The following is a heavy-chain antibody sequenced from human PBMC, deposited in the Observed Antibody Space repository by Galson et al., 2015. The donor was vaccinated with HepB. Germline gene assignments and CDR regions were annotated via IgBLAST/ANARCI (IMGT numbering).Heavy chain of an antibody. CDR1: GDSMNYCF. CDR2: VYDTGST. D-gene: IGHD3-10*01. J-gene: IGHJ2*01. V-gene: IGHV4-59*08. Sequence: ETLSLTCTVSGDSMNYCFWSWFRQPPGKALEWIGYVYDTGSTKYNPFLKSRVTILLDKSNNQFSLRLNSVTAADTAFYYCARPMWFGELFHFDFWGPGSLVTVSS. CDR3: ARPMWFGELFHFDF.